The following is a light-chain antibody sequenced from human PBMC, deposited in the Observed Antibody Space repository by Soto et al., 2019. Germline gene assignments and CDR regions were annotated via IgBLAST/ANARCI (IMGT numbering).Light chain of an antibody. V-gene: IGLV2-14*01. J-gene: IGLJ1*01. CDR2: EVS. Sequence: QSVLTQPASVSGSPGQSITISCTGTSSDVGNYKYVSWYQQHPGKAPKPMIYEVSNRPSGVSNRFSGSKSGNTASLTISGLQAEDETDYYCFSYKSSGNYVFGTGTKVTVL. CDR3: FSYKSSGNYV. CDR1: SSDVGNYKY.